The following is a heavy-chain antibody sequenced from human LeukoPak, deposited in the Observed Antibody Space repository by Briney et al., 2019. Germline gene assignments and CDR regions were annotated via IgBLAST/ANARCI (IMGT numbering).Heavy chain of an antibody. CDR1: GYTFTGYY. J-gene: IGHJ4*02. CDR3: ARDQRMATRAEDY. D-gene: IGHD5-24*01. CDR2: INPNSGGT. V-gene: IGHV1-2*02. Sequence: ASVTVSCKASGYTFTGYYMHWVRQAPGQGLEWMGWINPNSGGTNYAQKLQGRVTMTRDTSTSTAYMELRSLRSDDTAVYYCARDQRMATRAEDYWGQGTLVTVSS.